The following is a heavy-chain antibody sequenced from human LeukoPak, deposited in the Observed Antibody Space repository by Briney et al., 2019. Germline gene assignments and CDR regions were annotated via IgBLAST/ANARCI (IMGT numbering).Heavy chain of an antibody. D-gene: IGHD5-12*01. CDR3: ARVERGYDYYDSSGLDY. J-gene: IGHJ4*02. Sequence: ASVKVSCKASGYTFTSYGISWVRQAPGQGLEWMGWISAYNGNTNYAQKLQGRVTMTTDTSTSTAYMELRSLRSDDTAVYYCARVERGYDYYDSSGLDYWGQGTLVTVSS. V-gene: IGHV1-18*01. CDR1: GYTFTSYG. CDR2: ISAYNGNT.